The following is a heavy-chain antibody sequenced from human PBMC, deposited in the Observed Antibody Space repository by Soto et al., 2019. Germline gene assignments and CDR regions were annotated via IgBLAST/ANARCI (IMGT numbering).Heavy chain of an antibody. CDR1: GFTFSSYS. V-gene: IGHV3-21*01. J-gene: IGHJ4*02. CDR2: ISSSSSYI. CDR3: ATQHAFPAEN. D-gene: IGHD2-2*01. Sequence: EVQLVESGGGLVKPGGSLRLSCAASGFTFSSYSMNWVRQAPGKGLEWVSSISSSSSYIYYTDSVKGRFTISRDNAKNSLYLQMNSLRAEDTAVYYCATQHAFPAENWGQGTLVTVSS.